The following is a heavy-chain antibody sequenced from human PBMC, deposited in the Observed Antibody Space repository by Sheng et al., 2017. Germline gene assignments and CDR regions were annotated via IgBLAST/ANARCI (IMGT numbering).Heavy chain of an antibody. CDR2: ISTRTNSYAT. V-gene: IGHV3-73*02. CDR3: ASSGVVGATDY. CDR1: GFTFSGSA. Sequence: EMQLVESGGGLVQPGGSLKLSCAASGFTFSGSAMHWVRQASGKGLEWVGRISTRTNSYATAFAASVKGRFTISRDDSKNTAYLQMNSLKIEDTAVYFCASSGVVGATDYWGQGTLVTVSS. D-gene: IGHD1-26*01. J-gene: IGHJ4*02.